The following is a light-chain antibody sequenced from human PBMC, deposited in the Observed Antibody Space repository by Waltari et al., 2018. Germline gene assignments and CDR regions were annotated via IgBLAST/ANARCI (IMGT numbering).Light chain of an antibody. CDR2: GAS. CDR1: QNIVNY. V-gene: IGKV1-39*01. CDR3: QQSYSTPYT. J-gene: IGKJ2*01. Sequence: DIQMTQSPSSLSASVGDRVTITCRASQNIVNYLNWHQQKPGKAPNLLIFGASNLLSGVPSRFSGSGSGTDFTLTISSLQPGDFATYYCQQSYSTPYTCGQGTKVEIK.